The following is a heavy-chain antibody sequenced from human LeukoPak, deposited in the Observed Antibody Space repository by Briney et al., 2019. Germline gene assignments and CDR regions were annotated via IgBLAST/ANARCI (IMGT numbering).Heavy chain of an antibody. CDR1: GFTFSSYA. CDR3: AKAFYRRPLNWNHSNYYMDV. J-gene: IGHJ6*03. Sequence: GGSLRLSCAASGFTFSSYAMSWVRQAPGKGLEWVSAISGSGGSTYYADSVKGRFTISRDNSKNTLYLQMNSLRAEDTAVYYCAKAFYRRPLNWNHSNYYMDVWGKGTTVTVSS. D-gene: IGHD1-14*01. V-gene: IGHV3-23*01. CDR2: ISGSGGST.